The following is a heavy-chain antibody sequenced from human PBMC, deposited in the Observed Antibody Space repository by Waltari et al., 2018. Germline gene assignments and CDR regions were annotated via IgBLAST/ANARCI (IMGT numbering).Heavy chain of an antibody. D-gene: IGHD3-22*01. V-gene: IGHV1-8*01. CDR2: KTDNISNT. J-gene: IGHJ4*02. CDR1: GYTFTSYD. CDR3: ATQSYYYDSSGYRPGFDY. Sequence: QVQLVQSGAEVKKPGASVKVSCKASGYTFTSYDINWVRQATGQGLEWMGGKTDNISNTGDGENFQGRVTMTRNTSISTAYMELSRLGSEDTAVYYCATQSYYYDSSGYRPGFDYWGQGTLVTVSS.